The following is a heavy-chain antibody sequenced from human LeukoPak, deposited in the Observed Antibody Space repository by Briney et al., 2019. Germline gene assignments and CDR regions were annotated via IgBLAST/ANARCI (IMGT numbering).Heavy chain of an antibody. CDR1: GYTFTSYY. D-gene: IGHD3-10*01. J-gene: IGHJ4*02. Sequence: PEASVKVSCKASGYTFTSYYMHWVRQAPGQGLEWMGILNPSGGSTTYAQKFQGRVTMTWDTSTSTVYMELRSLRSDDTAVYYCARDVVRGDTHFDYWGQGTLVTVSS. V-gene: IGHV1-46*01. CDR3: ARDVVRGDTHFDY. CDR2: LNPSGGST.